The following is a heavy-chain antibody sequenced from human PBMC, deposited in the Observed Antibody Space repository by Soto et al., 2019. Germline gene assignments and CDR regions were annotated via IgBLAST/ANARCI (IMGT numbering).Heavy chain of an antibody. Sequence: GASVKVSCKASGYSFTTSGITWVRQAPGQGLEWMRWISTYSGNTNYAQKLQDRVTLTTDTSTSTAYMELRSLRSDDTAVYYCARRLYGDYDYWGQGTLVTVSS. CDR3: ARRLYGDYDY. D-gene: IGHD4-17*01. CDR2: ISTYSGNT. J-gene: IGHJ4*02. V-gene: IGHV1-18*01. CDR1: GYSFTTSG.